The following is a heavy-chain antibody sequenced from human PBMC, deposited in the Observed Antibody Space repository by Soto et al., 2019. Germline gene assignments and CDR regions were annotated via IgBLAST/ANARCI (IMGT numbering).Heavy chain of an antibody. J-gene: IGHJ3*02. Sequence: EVQLVESGGGLVQPGGSLRLSCAASGFTFSSYEMNWVRQAPGKGLEWVSYISSSGSTIYYADSVKGRFTISRDNAKNSLYLQMNSLRAEDTAVYYCATIVVVVAATRHDAFDIWGQGTMVTVSS. D-gene: IGHD2-15*01. V-gene: IGHV3-48*03. CDR2: ISSSGSTI. CDR1: GFTFSSYE. CDR3: ATIVVVVAATRHDAFDI.